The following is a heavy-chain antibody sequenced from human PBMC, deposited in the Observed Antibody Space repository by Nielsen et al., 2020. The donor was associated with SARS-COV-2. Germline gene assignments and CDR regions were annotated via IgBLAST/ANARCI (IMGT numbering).Heavy chain of an antibody. CDR1: GYSFTSYW. D-gene: IGHD2-2*01. CDR3: ARLPEKIVVVPAAPFDP. Sequence: KVSCKGSGYSFTSYWIGWVRQMPGKGLEWMGIIYPGDSDTRYSPSFQGQVTISADKSISTAYLQWSSLKASDTATYYCARLPEKIVVVPAAPFDPWGQGTLVTVSS. V-gene: IGHV5-51*01. CDR2: IYPGDSDT. J-gene: IGHJ5*02.